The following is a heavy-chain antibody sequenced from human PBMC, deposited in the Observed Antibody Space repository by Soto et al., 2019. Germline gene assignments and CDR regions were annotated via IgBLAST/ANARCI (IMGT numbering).Heavy chain of an antibody. J-gene: IGHJ4*02. CDR3: ASRYDSSDY. D-gene: IGHD3-22*01. V-gene: IGHV1-69*02. Sequence: QVQLVQSGAEVKKPGSSVKVSCKASGGTFSSYTISWVRQAPGQGLEWMGRIIPILGIANYAQKFQGRVMITAEKSTSTAYIELRRLRSEDTAVYYGASRYDSSDYWCQGTLVTVSS. CDR1: GGTFSSYT. CDR2: IIPILGIA.